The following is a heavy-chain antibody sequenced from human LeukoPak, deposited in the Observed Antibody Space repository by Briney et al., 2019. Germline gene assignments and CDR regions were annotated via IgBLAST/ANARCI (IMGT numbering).Heavy chain of an antibody. J-gene: IGHJ4*02. CDR2: IRYDGSNK. Sequence: GGSLRLSCAASGFTFSSYGMHWVRQAPGKGLEWVAFIRYDGSNKYYADSVKGRFTISRDNSKNTLYLQMNSLRAEDTAVYYCAKDTGDIVVVPAAILDWGQGTLVTVSS. CDR1: GFTFSSYG. D-gene: IGHD2-2*02. CDR3: AKDTGDIVVVPAAILD. V-gene: IGHV3-30*02.